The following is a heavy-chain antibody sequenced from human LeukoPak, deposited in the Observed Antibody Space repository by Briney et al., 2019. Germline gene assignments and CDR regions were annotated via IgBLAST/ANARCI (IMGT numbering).Heavy chain of an antibody. CDR3: TRRESSGFFDY. CDR2: IYYSGST. J-gene: IGHJ4*02. CDR1: GGSISSYY. D-gene: IGHD6-25*01. V-gene: IGHV4-59*08. Sequence: SETLSLTCAVSGGSISSYYWSWVRQPPGKGLEWIGDIYYSGSTSYNPSLNSRVTISLDTSKNQFSLNLSSVTAADTALYYCTRRESSGFFDYWGQGTLVTVSS.